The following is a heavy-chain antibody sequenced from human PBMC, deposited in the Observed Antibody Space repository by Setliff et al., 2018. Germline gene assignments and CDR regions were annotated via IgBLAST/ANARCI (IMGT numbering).Heavy chain of an antibody. CDR1: GLTFSHAW. D-gene: IGHD2-2*01. Sequence: GGSLRLSCAASGLTFSHAWMTWVRQSPGKGLEWVGRIRSRNDGGTTDYAAPVKGRFTFSRDVSRHTVYLQMSSLRADDTAVYYCARSETCHSTHCSPYDYWGQGTPVTVSS. V-gene: IGHV3-15*01. CDR2: IRSRNDGGTT. J-gene: IGHJ4*02. CDR3: ARSETCHSTHCSPYDY.